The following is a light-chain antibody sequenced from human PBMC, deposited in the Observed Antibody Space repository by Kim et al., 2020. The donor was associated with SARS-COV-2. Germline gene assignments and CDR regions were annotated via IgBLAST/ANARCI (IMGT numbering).Light chain of an antibody. CDR3: QQYFSSRPT. CDR2: GAS. CDR1: QNIGGSS. J-gene: IGKJ1*01. V-gene: IGKV3-20*01. Sequence: EIVLTQSPGTLSLSPGERATLSCRASQNIGGSSLAWYQQRPGQAPRLLIYGASIRASAIPDRFSGSGSGTEFTRTISGLEPEDFAIFYCQQYFSSRPTFGQGTKVDIK.